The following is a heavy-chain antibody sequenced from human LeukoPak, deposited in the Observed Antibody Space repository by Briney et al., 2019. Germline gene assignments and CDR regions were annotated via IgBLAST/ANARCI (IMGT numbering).Heavy chain of an antibody. Sequence: PGGSLRPSCAASGFTFGSYGMHWVRQAPGKGLEWVAVIWYDGSNKYYADSVKGRFTISRDNSKNTLYLQMNSLRAEDTAVYYCASGATFYYGRDLSVQDYWGQGTLVTVSS. CDR2: IWYDGSNK. J-gene: IGHJ4*02. CDR1: GFTFGSYG. D-gene: IGHD3-10*01. V-gene: IGHV3-33*01. CDR3: ASGATFYYGRDLSVQDY.